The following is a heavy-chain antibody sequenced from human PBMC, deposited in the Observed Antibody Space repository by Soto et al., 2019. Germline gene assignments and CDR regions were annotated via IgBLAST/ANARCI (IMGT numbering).Heavy chain of an antibody. Sequence: QVQLVQSGVEVKKPGSSVKVSCEASGGRFTSYIFTWVRQAPGQGLEWMGRSIPIQGTADYALKFQDRVTMTADKSTNTVHMEMRSLRPDDTAVYYCAKSLVFVDHGYMDVWGKGTTVTVSS. V-gene: IGHV1-69*08. CDR1: GGRFTSYI. D-gene: IGHD2-21*01. J-gene: IGHJ6*03. CDR3: AKSLVFVDHGYMDV. CDR2: SIPIQGTA.